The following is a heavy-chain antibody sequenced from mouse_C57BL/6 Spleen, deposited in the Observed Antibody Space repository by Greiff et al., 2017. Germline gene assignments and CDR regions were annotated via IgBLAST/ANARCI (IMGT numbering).Heavy chain of an antibody. CDR3: AREYGNYLDY. V-gene: IGHV5-4*01. J-gene: IGHJ2*01. Sequence: EVKLMESGGGLVKPGGSLKLSCAASGFTFSSYAMSWVRQTPEKRLEWVATISDGGSYTYYPDNVKGRFTISRDNAKNNLYLQMSHLKSEDTAMYYCAREYGNYLDYWGQGTTLTVSS. CDR2: ISDGGSYT. CDR1: GFTFSSYA. D-gene: IGHD2-1*01.